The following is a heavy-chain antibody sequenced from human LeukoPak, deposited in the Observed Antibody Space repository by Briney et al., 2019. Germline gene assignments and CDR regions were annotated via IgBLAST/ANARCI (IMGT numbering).Heavy chain of an antibody. CDR3: ATSQDGYKITPIDY. CDR2: ISSSGSTI. J-gene: IGHJ4*02. D-gene: IGHD5-24*01. Sequence: TGGSLRLSCAASGFTFSDYYMSWIRQAPGKGLEWVSYISSSGSTIYYADSVKGRFTISRDNAKNSLYLQMNSLRAEDTAVYYCATSQDGYKITPIDYWGQGTLVTVSS. V-gene: IGHV3-11*01. CDR1: GFTFSDYY.